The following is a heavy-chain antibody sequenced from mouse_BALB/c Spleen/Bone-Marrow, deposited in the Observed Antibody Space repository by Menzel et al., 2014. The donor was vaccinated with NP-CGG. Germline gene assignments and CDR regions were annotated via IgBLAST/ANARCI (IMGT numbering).Heavy chain of an antibody. CDR1: GFTFNTYA. V-gene: IGHV10-3*03. CDR2: IRSKSNNYAT. J-gene: IGHJ4*01. D-gene: IGHD1-1*01. Sequence: EVQLQQSGGGLVQPKGSLKLSCAASGFTFNTYAMHWVCQAPGKGLEWVARIRSKSNNYATYYADSVKDRFTISRDDSQSMLYLQMNNLKTEDTAMYYCVRDYYGSMDYWGQGTSVTVSS. CDR3: VRDYYGSMDY.